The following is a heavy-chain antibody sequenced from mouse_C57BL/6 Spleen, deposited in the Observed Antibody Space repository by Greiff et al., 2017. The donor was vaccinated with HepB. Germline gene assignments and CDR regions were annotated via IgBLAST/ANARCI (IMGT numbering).Heavy chain of an antibody. CDR3: ARHGLGRAMDY. Sequence: EVKLVESGGGLVQPGGSLKLSCAASGFTFSDYYMYWVRQTPEKRLEWVAYISNGGGSTYYPDTVKGRFTISRDNAKNTLYLQMSRLKSEDTAMYYCARHGLGRAMDYWGQGTSVTVSS. CDR2: ISNGGGST. D-gene: IGHD4-1*01. CDR1: GFTFSDYY. J-gene: IGHJ4*01. V-gene: IGHV5-12*01.